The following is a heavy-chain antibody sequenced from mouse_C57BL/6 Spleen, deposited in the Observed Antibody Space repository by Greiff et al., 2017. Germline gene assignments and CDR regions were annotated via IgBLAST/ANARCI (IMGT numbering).Heavy chain of an antibody. CDR1: GYAFSSYW. CDR2: IYPGDGDT. Sequence: VQLQQSGAELVKPGASVKISCKASGYAFSSYWMNWVKKRPGKGLEWIGQIYPGDGDTNYNGKFKGKATLTADKSSSSAYMQLSSLTSEDSAVYFCARLGVYYCYDVDDWGHRASVTVSS. CDR3: ARLGVYYCYDVDD. J-gene: IGHJ4*01. V-gene: IGHV1-80*01. D-gene: IGHD2-2*01.